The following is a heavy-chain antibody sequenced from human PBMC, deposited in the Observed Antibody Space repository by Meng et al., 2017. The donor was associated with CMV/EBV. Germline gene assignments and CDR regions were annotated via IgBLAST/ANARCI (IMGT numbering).Heavy chain of an antibody. CDR1: GFTFSSYW. J-gene: IGHJ4*02. CDR2: INSDGSST. Sequence: GGSLRLSCAASGFTFSSYWMHWVRQAPGKGLVWVSRINSDGSSTSYADSVKGRFTISRDNAKNTLYLQMNSLRAEDTAVYYCAREAAAGAPDYRGQGTLVTVSS. V-gene: IGHV3-74*01. D-gene: IGHD6-13*01. CDR3: AREAAAGAPDY.